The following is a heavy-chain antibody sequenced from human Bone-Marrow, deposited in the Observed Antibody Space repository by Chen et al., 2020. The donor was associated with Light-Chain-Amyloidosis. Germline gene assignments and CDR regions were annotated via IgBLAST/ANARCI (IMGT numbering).Heavy chain of an antibody. V-gene: IGHV4-30-2*01. D-gene: IGHD3-10*01. CDR1: GASISSGSFS. J-gene: IGHJ4*02. CDR2: IFHSGRT. CDR3: ARGGGDY. Sequence: QLHLQESGSGLVKPSQTLSLTCAVSGASISSGSFSWSWIRQPPGKGLEWIGYIFHSGRTHYNPSLKSRVSISMDRSKNQFSLKLNSVTAADTAVYYCARGGGDYWGQGNLVTVSS.